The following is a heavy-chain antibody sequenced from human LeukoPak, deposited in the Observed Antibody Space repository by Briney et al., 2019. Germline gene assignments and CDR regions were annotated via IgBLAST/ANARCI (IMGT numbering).Heavy chain of an antibody. D-gene: IGHD3-22*01. V-gene: IGHV1-69*01. Sequence: ASVKVSCKASGGTFSSYAISWVRQAPGQGLEWMGGIIPIFGTANYAQKFQGRVTITADESTSTAYMELSSLRSEDTAVYYCARGSGGKTYYYDSSGYSGGPDYWGQGTLVTVSS. J-gene: IGHJ4*02. CDR3: ARGSGGKTYYYDSSGYSGGPDY. CDR1: GGTFSSYA. CDR2: IIPIFGTA.